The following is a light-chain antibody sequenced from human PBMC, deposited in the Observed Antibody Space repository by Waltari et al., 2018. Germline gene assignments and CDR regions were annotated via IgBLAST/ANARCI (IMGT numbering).Light chain of an antibody. J-gene: IGLJ2*01. CDR2: QDT. Sequence: SYELMQAPSVSVSPGQTATITCSATRLEEKYVCWYQQKPGQSPVLIIYQDTKRPSGIPERFSASHSGNTAILTISVTQSVDEADYYCQAWDSNIVVFGGGSKLTVL. CDR3: QAWDSNIVV. CDR1: RLEEKY. V-gene: IGLV3-1*01.